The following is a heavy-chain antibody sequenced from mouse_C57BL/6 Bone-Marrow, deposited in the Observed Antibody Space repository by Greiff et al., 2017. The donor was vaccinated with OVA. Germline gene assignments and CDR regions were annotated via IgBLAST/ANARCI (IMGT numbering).Heavy chain of an antibody. CDR2: IDPANGNT. CDR3: ASEGFITAVVADY. CDR1: GFNIKNTY. Sequence: VHVKQSVAELVRPGASVKLSCTASGFNIKNTYMHWVKQRPEQGLEWIGRIDPANGNTKYAPKFQGKATITADTSSNTAYLQLSSLTSEDTAIYYCASEGFITAVVADYWGQGTTLTVSS. V-gene: IGHV14-3*01. J-gene: IGHJ2*01. D-gene: IGHD1-1*01.